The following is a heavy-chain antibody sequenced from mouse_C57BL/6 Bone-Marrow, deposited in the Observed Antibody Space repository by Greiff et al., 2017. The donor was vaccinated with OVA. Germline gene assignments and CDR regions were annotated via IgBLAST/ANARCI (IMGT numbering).Heavy chain of an antibody. CDR3: ASHSNPYYYAMDY. V-gene: IGHV3-8*01. Sequence: EVQLQEGGRGLAKPSQTLSLHCSITGYSITSDYWNWIRKFPGNKLEYMGYISYSGSTYYNPSLKSRISITRDTSKNQYYLQLNSVTTEDTATYYGASHSNPYYYAMDYWGQGTSVTVSS. CDR2: ISYSGST. J-gene: IGHJ4*01. CDR1: GYSITSDY. D-gene: IGHD2-5*01.